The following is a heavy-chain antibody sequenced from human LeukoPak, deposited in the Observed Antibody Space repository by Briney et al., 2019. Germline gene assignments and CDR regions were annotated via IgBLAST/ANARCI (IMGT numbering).Heavy chain of an antibody. CDR1: GYTFTSYD. Sequence: ASVKVSCKASGYTFTSYDINWVRQATGQGLEWMGWMNPNSGNTGYAQKFQGRVTITRNTPISTAYMELSSLRSEDTAVYYCARSPWGYCSSTSCKDNWFDPWGQGTLVTVSS. D-gene: IGHD2-2*01. J-gene: IGHJ5*02. CDR3: ARSPWGYCSSTSCKDNWFDP. V-gene: IGHV1-8*03. CDR2: MNPNSGNT.